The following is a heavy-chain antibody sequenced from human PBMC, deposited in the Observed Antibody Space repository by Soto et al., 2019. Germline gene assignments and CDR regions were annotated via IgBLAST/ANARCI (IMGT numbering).Heavy chain of an antibody. V-gene: IGHV6-1*01. J-gene: IGHJ4*01. CDR3: ARGEQYSGRIFDY. CDR1: GDSVSSHSAG. D-gene: IGHD1-26*01. CDR2: TYYRSKWYY. Sequence: SQTLSVPGAITGDSVSSHSAGWGWVRPSPSRGLEWLGRTYYRSKWYYEYAVSVRGRITINPDTSKNQYSLQLNSVTPEDTAVYFCARGEQYSGRIFDYWGQGTLVTVSS.